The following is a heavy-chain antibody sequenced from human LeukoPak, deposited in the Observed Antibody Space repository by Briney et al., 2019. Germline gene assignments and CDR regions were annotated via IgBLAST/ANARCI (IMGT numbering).Heavy chain of an antibody. J-gene: IGHJ4*02. CDR3: ARGLNQYRSLGY. D-gene: IGHD5-12*01. CDR1: GGSFSGYY. V-gene: IGHV4-34*01. Sequence: PETLSLTCAVYGGSFSGYYWSWIRQPPGKGLEWIGEINHSGSTNYNPSLKSRVTISVDTSKNQFSLKLSSVTAADTAVYYCARGLNQYRSLGYWGQGTLVTVSS. CDR2: INHSGST.